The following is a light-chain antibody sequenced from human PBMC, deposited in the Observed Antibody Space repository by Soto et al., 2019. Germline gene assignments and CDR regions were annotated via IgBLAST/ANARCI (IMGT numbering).Light chain of an antibody. CDR3: QQRRDWPPFT. CDR1: QAVDDY. Sequence: EVVLTQSPATLSLSPGERATLSCRASQAVDDYLVWYQQKPGQAPRLLIYDVSNRAPGIPARFSGGGSGTDFTLSISSLEPDDFAVYYCQQRRDWPPFTFGQGTKVEVK. J-gene: IGKJ2*01. CDR2: DVS. V-gene: IGKV3-11*01.